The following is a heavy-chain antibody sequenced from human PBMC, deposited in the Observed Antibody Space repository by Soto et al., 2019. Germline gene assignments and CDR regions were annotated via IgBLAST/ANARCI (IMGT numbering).Heavy chain of an antibody. CDR2: IKQDGGEE. D-gene: IGHD3-22*01. J-gene: IGHJ3*01. CDR1: GFIFSDYS. V-gene: IGHV3-7*01. CDR3: ARVYYESRGPTKYRAFDF. Sequence: AGSLGLSCAASGFIFSDYSMSWVRQSPGKGLEGVANIKQDGGEEDYVDSVKGRLTISRDNAKNSLYLQMNSLRAEDTAVYYCARVYYESRGPTKYRAFDFWGQGTMVTVSS.